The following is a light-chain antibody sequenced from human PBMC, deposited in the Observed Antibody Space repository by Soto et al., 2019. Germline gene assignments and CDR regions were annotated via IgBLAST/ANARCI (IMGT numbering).Light chain of an antibody. J-gene: IGLJ3*02. CDR3: CSYAGNYIWV. CDR1: SSDVGGYNY. CDR2: DVS. Sequence: QSALTQPRSVSGSPGQSVTISCTGTSSDVGGYNYVSWYQQDPGKAPKLMVYDVSQRPSGVPDRFSGSKSGNTASLTISGLQAEDEADYYCCSYAGNYIWVFGGGTKLTVL. V-gene: IGLV2-11*01.